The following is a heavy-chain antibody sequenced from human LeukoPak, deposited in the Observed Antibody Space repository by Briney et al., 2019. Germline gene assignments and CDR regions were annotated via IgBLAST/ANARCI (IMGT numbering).Heavy chain of an antibody. V-gene: IGHV3-23*01. CDR3: AHPSTPDYGGLDY. CDR2: ITGSGGSI. Sequence: PGGSLRLSCAASGFTFRLYVMTWVRQAPGKGQEWVSAITGSGGSIYYADSVRGRFTISRDNSKSTLYLQMNSLRAEDTAVYYCAHPSTPDYGGLDYWGQGTLVTVSS. CDR1: GFTFRLYV. J-gene: IGHJ4*02. D-gene: IGHD4-17*01.